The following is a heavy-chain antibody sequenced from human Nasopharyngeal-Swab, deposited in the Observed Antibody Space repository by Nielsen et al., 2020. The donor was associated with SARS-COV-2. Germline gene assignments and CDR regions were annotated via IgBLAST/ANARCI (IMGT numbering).Heavy chain of an antibody. D-gene: IGHD4-17*01. J-gene: IGHJ4*02. CDR3: AKGVGYGDTGCFDE. CDR2: ISGSGGNT. Sequence: GESLKISCVASGFTYSTYAMSSVRQAPGKGLEWVSGISGSGGNTYYADSVKGRFTISRDNSMETLYLQMNSLRVEDTAVYYCAKGVGYGDTGCFDEWGQGTLVTASS. V-gene: IGHV3-23*01. CDR1: GFTYSTYA.